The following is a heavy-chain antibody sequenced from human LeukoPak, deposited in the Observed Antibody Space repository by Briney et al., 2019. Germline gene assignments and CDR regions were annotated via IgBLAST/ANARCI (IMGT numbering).Heavy chain of an antibody. CDR3: AKDGGTVCHVINYSFDS. CDR2: IWYDGSNK. J-gene: IGHJ4*02. D-gene: IGHD1-1*01. V-gene: IGHV3-33*06. Sequence: PGRSRRLSCAAPGFTFSSYAMHWVRKAPGKGLEWVAVIWYDGSNKYYADSVKGRFTISRDNSKNTLYLQMNSLRAEDTAVYYCAKDGGTVCHVINYSFDSWGQGTLVTASS. CDR1: GFTFSSYA.